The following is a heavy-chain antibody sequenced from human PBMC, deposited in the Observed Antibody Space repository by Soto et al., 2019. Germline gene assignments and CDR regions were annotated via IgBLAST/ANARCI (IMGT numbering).Heavy chain of an antibody. CDR3: GRVSSEYSSSWYGFDY. CDR1: GGSISSYY. J-gene: IGHJ4*02. D-gene: IGHD6-13*01. V-gene: IGHV4-59*01. Sequence: PSETLSLTCTVSGGSISSYYWSWIRQPPGKGLEWIGYIYYSGGTNYNPSLKSRVTISVDTSKNQFSLKLSSVTAADTAVYYCGRVSSEYSSSWYGFDYWGQGTLVTVSS. CDR2: IYYSGGT.